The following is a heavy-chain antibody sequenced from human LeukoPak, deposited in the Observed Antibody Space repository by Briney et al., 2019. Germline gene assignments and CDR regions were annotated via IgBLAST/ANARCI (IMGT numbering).Heavy chain of an antibody. D-gene: IGHD2-2*01. CDR2: IVVGSGNT. J-gene: IGHJ4*02. CDR3: AADRHCDRTTCYPYNFDY. V-gene: IGHV1-58*01. CDR1: GFTFPRSA. Sequence: SVTVSFTASGFTFPRSAVQWVRQARGQRLEWIGWIVVGSGNTNYSQKFQERVTITRDMSTGKAYMELSSLRSEDTAVYYCAADRHCDRTTCYPYNFDYWGQGTLVTVSS.